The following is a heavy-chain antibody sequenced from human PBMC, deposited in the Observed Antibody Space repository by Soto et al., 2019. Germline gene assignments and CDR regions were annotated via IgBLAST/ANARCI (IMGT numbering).Heavy chain of an antibody. CDR1: GGSIRSYY. J-gene: IGHJ4*02. V-gene: IGHV4-59*01. CDR2: IYYSGST. CDR3: ARAFYDSSGYRFDY. Sequence: SGTLSLTCTVSGGSIRSYYWSWVRPPPGKGLEWIGYIYYSGSTNYNPSLKSRVTISVDTSKNQFSLKLSSVTAADTAVYYCARAFYDSSGYRFDYWGQGTLVTVSS. D-gene: IGHD3-22*01.